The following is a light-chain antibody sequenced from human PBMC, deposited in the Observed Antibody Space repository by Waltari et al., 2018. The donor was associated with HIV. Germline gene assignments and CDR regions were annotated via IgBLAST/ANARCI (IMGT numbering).Light chain of an antibody. Sequence: QSALTQPASVSGSPGPSITISCTATTSAIGEYNYVLWFQHHPAKAPKLIIFEVSTRPSGVSTRFSGSKSGNTASLTVSGLQAEDEADYYCSSYTTIYTWVFGGGTKLTVL. CDR1: TSAIGEYNY. V-gene: IGLV2-14*01. CDR2: EVS. CDR3: SSYTTIYTWV. J-gene: IGLJ3*02.